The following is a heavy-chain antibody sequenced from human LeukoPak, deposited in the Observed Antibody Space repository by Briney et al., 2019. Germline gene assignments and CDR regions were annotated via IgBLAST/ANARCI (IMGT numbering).Heavy chain of an antibody. D-gene: IGHD6-25*01. J-gene: IGHJ4*02. Sequence: SETLSLTCTVSGGSISSYFWSWIRQHPGKGLEWIGYMHYSESANYNPSLKSRVTISVDTSKNQISLRANSVTAADTAVYYCARERGRLVDYWGQGSLVTVSS. CDR2: MHYSESA. V-gene: IGHV4-59*12. CDR3: ARERGRLVDY. CDR1: GGSISSYF.